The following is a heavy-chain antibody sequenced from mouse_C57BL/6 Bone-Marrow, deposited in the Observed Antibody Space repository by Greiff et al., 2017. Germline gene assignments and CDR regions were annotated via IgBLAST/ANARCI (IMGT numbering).Heavy chain of an antibody. J-gene: IGHJ1*03. CDR2: INPSSAYT. CDR3: TRNGYPYWYFEV. V-gene: IGHV1-4*01. D-gene: IGHD2-2*01. CDR1: GYTFTSYT. Sequence: VQLQESGAELARPGASVKMSCKASGYTFTSYTMHWVKQRPGQGLEWIGYINPSSAYTQYNQKFKDKATLTADKSSSTAYMQLSSLTSEDSAVYYCTRNGYPYWYFEVWGTGTTVTVSS.